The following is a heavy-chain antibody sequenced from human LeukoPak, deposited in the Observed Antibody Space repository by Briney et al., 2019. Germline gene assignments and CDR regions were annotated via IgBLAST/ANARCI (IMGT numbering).Heavy chain of an antibody. V-gene: IGHV1-8*01. CDR1: GYTFTSYD. CDR2: MNPNSGNT. CDR3: ARADCSSTSCYDYYYYGMDV. Sequence: ASVKVSCKASGYTFTSYDINWVRQATGQGLEWMGWMNPNSGNTGYAQKFQGRVTMTRNTSINTAYMELSSLRSEDTAVYYCARADCSSTSCYDYYYYGMDVWGQGTTVTVSS. J-gene: IGHJ6*02. D-gene: IGHD2-2*01.